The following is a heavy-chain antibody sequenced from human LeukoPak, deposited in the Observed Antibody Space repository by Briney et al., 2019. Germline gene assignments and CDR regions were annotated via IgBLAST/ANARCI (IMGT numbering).Heavy chain of an antibody. Sequence: GESLKISCKGSGYTFANHWIGWVCQMPGIGLDWMAIIYPGDSDIRYSPSFQGQVTISADRSISTAYLQWNSLKASDTAIYYCATAYNSDYWGQGTLVTVSS. CDR1: GYTFANHW. CDR3: ATAYNSDY. J-gene: IGHJ4*02. D-gene: IGHD1-14*01. V-gene: IGHV5-51*01. CDR2: IYPGDSDI.